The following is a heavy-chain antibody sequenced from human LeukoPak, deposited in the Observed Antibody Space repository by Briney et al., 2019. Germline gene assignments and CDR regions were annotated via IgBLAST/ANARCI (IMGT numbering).Heavy chain of an antibody. V-gene: IGHV4-39*01. CDR3: ATRTFRGAFDI. D-gene: IGHD2-2*01. CDR2: IFYSGST. J-gene: IGHJ3*02. Sequence: PSETLSLTCTVSGDSISSRSYYCGWIRQPPGKGLEWLGTIFYSGSTYYNPSLQSRVTISVDTSKNQFSLKLSSVTAADSAVYYCATRTFRGAFDIWGQGIMVTVSS. CDR1: GDSISSRSYY.